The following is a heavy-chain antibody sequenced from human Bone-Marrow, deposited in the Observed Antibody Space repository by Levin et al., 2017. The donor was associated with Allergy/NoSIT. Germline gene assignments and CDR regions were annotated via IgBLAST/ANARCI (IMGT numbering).Heavy chain of an antibody. CDR2: ISAYNGKT. V-gene: IGHV1-18*04. CDR1: GYSFSSYG. J-gene: IGHJ4*02. CDR3: AKDGDDGSGSFEN. Sequence: ASVKVSCKASGYSFSSYGISWVRQAPGQGLEWMGWISAYNGKTHYAQRHQGRVTMTTDTSTSTAYMELRSLRSDDTALYYCAKDGDDGSGSFENWGQGTLVTVSS. D-gene: IGHD3-10*01.